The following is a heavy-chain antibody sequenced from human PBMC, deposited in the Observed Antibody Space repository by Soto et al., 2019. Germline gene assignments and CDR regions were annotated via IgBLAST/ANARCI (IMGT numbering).Heavy chain of an antibody. V-gene: IGHV1-3*01. Sequence: GASVKVSCKASGYTFTSYAMHWVRQAPGQRLEWMGWINAGNGNTKYSQKFQGRGTITRDTSASTACMELSSLRSEDTAVYYCARAAMVHIVATIRGGYYFDYWGQGTLVTVSS. CDR1: GYTFTSYA. CDR2: INAGNGNT. J-gene: IGHJ4*02. CDR3: ARAAMVHIVATIRGGYYFDY. D-gene: IGHD5-12*01.